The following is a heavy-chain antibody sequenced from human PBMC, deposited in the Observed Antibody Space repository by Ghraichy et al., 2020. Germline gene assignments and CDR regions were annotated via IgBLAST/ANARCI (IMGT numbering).Heavy chain of an antibody. CDR3: VRRSIAAAAIHFDY. CDR1: GGSIGRTTHA. D-gene: IGHD6-13*01. Sequence: SQTLSLTYTVSGGSIGRTTHAWGWIRQPPGKGLEWIGNTFQSGTTYYNPSLKRRVTISLDTSKNKFSLKVNSVTAADTAVYYCVRRSIAAAAIHFDYWGQGILVTVSS. V-gene: IGHV4-39*07. CDR2: TFQSGTT. J-gene: IGHJ4*02.